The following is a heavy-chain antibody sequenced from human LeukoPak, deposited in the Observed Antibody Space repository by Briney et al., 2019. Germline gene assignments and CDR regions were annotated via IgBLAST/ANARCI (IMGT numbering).Heavy chain of an antibody. CDR2: ISAYNGNT. J-gene: IGHJ6*02. V-gene: IGHV1-18*03. CDR3: ARDVNYYDSSGYYLDYYYYYGMDV. CDR1: GYTFTSYY. Sequence: ASVKVSCKASGYTFTSYYMHWVRQAPGQGLEWMGWISAYNGNTNYAQKLQGRVTMTTDTSTSTAYMELRSLRSDDMAVYYCARDVNYYDSSGYYLDYYYYYGMDVWGQGTTVTVSS. D-gene: IGHD3-22*01.